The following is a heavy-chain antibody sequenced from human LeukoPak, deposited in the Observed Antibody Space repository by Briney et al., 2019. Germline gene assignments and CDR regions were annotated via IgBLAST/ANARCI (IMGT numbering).Heavy chain of an antibody. CDR3: GRDLVSRQEVDQP. CDR1: GYTFTAYY. D-gene: IGHD1-26*01. CDR2: VNPNTGGT. Sequence: GASVKVSCKTSGYTFTAYYIHWVRQAPGQGLLWIGWVNPNTGGTYYAQKFQDRVTMTRDASISTAYMELNRLRSDDTAVYYCGRDLVSRQEVDQPWGQGTLVTVSS. V-gene: IGHV1-2*02. J-gene: IGHJ5*02.